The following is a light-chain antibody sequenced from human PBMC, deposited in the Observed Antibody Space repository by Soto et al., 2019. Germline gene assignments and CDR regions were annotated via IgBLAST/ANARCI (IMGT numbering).Light chain of an antibody. J-gene: IGLJ1*01. CDR1: KLGDKY. CDR3: QAWDSSIYV. Sequence: SYELTQPPSVSVSPGQTASITCSGDKLGDKYACWYQQKPGQSPVLVIYQDSKRPSGIPERFSGSNSGNTATLTISGTQAMDEDDYYCQAWDSSIYVFGTGTKLTVL. V-gene: IGLV3-1*01. CDR2: QDS.